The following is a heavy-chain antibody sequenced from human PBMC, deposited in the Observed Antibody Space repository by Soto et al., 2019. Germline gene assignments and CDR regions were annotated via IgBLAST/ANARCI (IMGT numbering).Heavy chain of an antibody. CDR2: ISSSNSYI. J-gene: IGHJ6*02. D-gene: IGHD3-22*01. CDR3: ARVAYDSSGGMDV. Sequence: GGSLRLSCAASGFTFSSYSMNWVRQAPGKGLEWVSSISSSNSYIYYADSVKGRFTISRDNAKNSLYLQMNSLRAEDTAVYYCARVAYDSSGGMDVWGQGTTVTVSS. V-gene: IGHV3-21*01. CDR1: GFTFSSYS.